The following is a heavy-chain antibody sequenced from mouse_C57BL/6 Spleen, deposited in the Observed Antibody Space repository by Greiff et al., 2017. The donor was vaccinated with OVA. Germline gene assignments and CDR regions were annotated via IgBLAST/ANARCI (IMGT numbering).Heavy chain of an antibody. V-gene: IGHV1-54*01. Sequence: VQRVESGAELVRPGTSVKVSCKASGYAFTNYLIEWVKQRPGQGLEWIGVINPGSGGTNYNEKFKGKATLTADKSSSTAYMQLSSLTSEDSAVYFCARGLTGSPYAYWGQGTLVTVSA. CDR3: ARGLTGSPYAY. J-gene: IGHJ3*01. D-gene: IGHD1-1*01. CDR1: GYAFTNYL. CDR2: INPGSGGT.